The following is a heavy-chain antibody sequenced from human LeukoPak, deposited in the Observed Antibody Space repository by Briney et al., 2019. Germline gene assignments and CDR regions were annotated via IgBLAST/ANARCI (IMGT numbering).Heavy chain of an antibody. CDR2: IRNDGSNH. CDR1: GFTFSSYG. D-gene: IGHD1-1*01. V-gene: IGHV3-30*02. J-gene: IGHJ4*02. Sequence: PGESLRLSCAAAGFTFSSYGMHWVRQAPGKGLEWVAFIRNDGSNHYYADSVKGRFTISRDNSKNNVYLQMYSLRVEDTSIYYCVRDYNWGFGYWGQGTVVTVSS. CDR3: VRDYNWGFGY.